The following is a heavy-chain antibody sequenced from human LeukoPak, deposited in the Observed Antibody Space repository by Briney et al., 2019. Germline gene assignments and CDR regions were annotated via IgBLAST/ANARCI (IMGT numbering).Heavy chain of an antibody. CDR1: GITFSRHS. D-gene: IGHD6-13*01. CDR3: TRGLGYSSTDAFDI. V-gene: IGHV3-21*01. J-gene: IGHJ3*02. CDR2: IGSSRRYI. Sequence: PGGSLRLSCEVSGITFSRHSMNWVRQAPGKGLEWVASIGSSRRYIYHADSVRGRFTISGDNAEKSLYLEMNSLRVEDTAVYYCTRGLGYSSTDAFDIWGQGTMVTVSS.